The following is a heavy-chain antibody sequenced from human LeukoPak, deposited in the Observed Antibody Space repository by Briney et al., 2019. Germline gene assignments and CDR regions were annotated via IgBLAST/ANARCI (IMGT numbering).Heavy chain of an antibody. CDR3: ARGGSGSYYKGNFDY. D-gene: IGHD3-10*01. CDR2: ISAYNGNT. Sequence: GASVKVSCKASGYTFTSYGIGWVRQAPGQGLEWMGWISAYNGNTNYAQKLQGRVTMTTDTSTSTAYMELRSLRSDDTAVYYCARGGSGSYYKGNFDYWGQGTLVTVSS. J-gene: IGHJ4*02. CDR1: GYTFTSYG. V-gene: IGHV1-18*01.